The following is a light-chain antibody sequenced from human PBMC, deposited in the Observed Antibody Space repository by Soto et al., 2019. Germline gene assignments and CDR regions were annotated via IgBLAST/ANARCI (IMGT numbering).Light chain of an antibody. CDR2: GAT. CDR1: QSVSSSY. J-gene: IGKJ1*01. V-gene: IGKV3-15*01. Sequence: EMVMTQSPDTLSVSPGERATLSGRDSQSVSSSYLAWYQQKPGQAPRLLIHGATTRATGIPARFSGSGSGTEFTLTISSLQSEDFAVYYCQQYNNWPPTFGQGTKVDIK. CDR3: QQYNNWPPT.